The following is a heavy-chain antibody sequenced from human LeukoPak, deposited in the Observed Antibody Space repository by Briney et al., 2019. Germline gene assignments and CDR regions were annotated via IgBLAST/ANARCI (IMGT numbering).Heavy chain of an antibody. CDR1: GGSISSSSYY. J-gene: IGHJ4*02. Sequence: PSETLSLTCTVSGGSISSSSYYWGWIRQPPGKGLEWIGSIYYSGSTYYNPSLKSRVTISVDTSKNQFSLKLSSVTAADTAVYYCARAGCSSTSCYGDFDYWGQGTLVTVSS. V-gene: IGHV4-39*07. D-gene: IGHD2-2*01. CDR3: ARAGCSSTSCYGDFDY. CDR2: IYYSGST.